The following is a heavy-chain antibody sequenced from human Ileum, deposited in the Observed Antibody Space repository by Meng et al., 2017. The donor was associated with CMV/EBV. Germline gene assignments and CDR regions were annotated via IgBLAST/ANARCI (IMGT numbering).Heavy chain of an antibody. CDR1: GYTFTRNN. V-gene: IGHV7-4-1*02. J-gene: IGHJ4*02. CDR2: INTNTGNP. CDR3: ARDGLSGRYFDY. D-gene: IGHD1-26*01. Sequence: QVHLVHSGSEVKKPGASVKVSCQTSGYTFTRNNIIWVRQAPGQGPEWMGWINTNTGNPTYAQGFTGRFVFSLDTSVNTAYLQITSLKPEDTAVYYCARDGLSGRYFDYWGQGSLVTVSS.